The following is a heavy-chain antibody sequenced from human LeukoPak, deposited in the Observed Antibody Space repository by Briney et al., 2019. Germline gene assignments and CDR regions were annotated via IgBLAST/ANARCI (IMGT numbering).Heavy chain of an antibody. CDR3: ARTSYSSSSYDRTSYHRFAS. CDR2: INTNTGNP. J-gene: IGHJ5*01. D-gene: IGHD6-6*01. Sequence: GASVKVSCKASGYTFTSYAMNWVRQAPGQGLEWMGWINTNTGNPTYAQGFTGRFVFSLDTSVSTAYLQISSLKAEDTAVYYCARTSYSSSSYDRTSYHRFASWGQGTLVTVSS. V-gene: IGHV7-4-1*02. CDR1: GYTFTSYA.